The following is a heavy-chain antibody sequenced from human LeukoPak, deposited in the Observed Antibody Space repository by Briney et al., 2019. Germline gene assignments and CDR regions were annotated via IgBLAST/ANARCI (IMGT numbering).Heavy chain of an antibody. CDR3: AKDPGGYDISTGYYREIDY. CDR1: GFTFSSYA. Sequence: GGSLRLSCAASGFTFSSYAMSWVRQAPGKGLEWVSAISGSGGSTYYADSVKGRFTISRDNSKNTLYLQMNSLRAEDTAVYYCAKDPGGYDISTGYYREIDYWGQGTLVTVSS. CDR2: ISGSGGST. V-gene: IGHV3-23*01. J-gene: IGHJ4*02. D-gene: IGHD3-9*01.